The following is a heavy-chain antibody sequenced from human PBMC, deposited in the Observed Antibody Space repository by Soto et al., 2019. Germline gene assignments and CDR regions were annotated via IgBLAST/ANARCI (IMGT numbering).Heavy chain of an antibody. CDR2: ISYDGSNK. CDR1: GFTFSSYG. CDR3: AKDPRGSDPGTFDY. D-gene: IGHD1-26*01. V-gene: IGHV3-30*18. Sequence: GGSLRLSCAASGFTFSSYGMHWVRQAPGKGLEWVAVISYDGSNKYYADSVKGRFTISRDNSKNTLYLQMNSLRAEDTAVYYCAKDPRGSDPGTFDYWGQGTLVTVSS. J-gene: IGHJ4*02.